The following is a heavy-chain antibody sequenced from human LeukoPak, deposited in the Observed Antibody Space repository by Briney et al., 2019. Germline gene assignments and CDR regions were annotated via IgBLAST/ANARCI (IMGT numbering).Heavy chain of an antibody. D-gene: IGHD3-22*01. CDR2: IIPIFGTA. J-gene: IGHJ4*02. CDR1: GGTFSSYA. Sequence: SVKVSCKASGGTFSSYAISWVRQAPGQGLEWMGGIIPIFGTANYAQKFQGRVTITTDESTSTAYMELSSLRSEDTAVYYCARSQFIDYYDSSGYYYWGQGTLVTASS. V-gene: IGHV1-69*05. CDR3: ARSQFIDYYDSSGYYY.